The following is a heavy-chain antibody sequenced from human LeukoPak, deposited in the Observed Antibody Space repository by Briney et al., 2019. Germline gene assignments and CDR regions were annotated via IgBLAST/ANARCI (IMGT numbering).Heavy chain of an antibody. J-gene: IGHJ4*02. V-gene: IGHV3-30-3*01. CDR1: GFTFSSYA. CDR3: ASSTSAMVRGDTLDY. D-gene: IGHD3-10*01. Sequence: PGRSLRLSCAASGFTFSSYAMHWVRQAPGKGLEWVAVISYDGSNKYYADSVKGRFTISRDNSKNTLYLQMNSLRAEDTAVYYCASSTSAMVRGDTLDYWGQGTLVTVSS. CDR2: ISYDGSNK.